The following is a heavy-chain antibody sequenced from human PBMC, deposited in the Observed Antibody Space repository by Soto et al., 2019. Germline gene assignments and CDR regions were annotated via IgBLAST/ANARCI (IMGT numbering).Heavy chain of an antibody. CDR2: INSDGSRT. D-gene: IGHD4-17*01. Sequence: PGGSLRLSCAASGFTFSPYWMHWVRQDPGEGLVWVSHINSDGSRTSYADSAKGRFTISRDNAKNTLYLQMNSLRVEDTGVYYCGRERAPLPYTVKAMDVWGQGTTVTVSS. J-gene: IGHJ6*02. CDR3: GRERAPLPYTVKAMDV. V-gene: IGHV3-74*01. CDR1: GFTFSPYW.